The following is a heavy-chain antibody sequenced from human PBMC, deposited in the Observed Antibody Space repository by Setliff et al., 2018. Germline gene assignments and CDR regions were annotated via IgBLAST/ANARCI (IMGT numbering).Heavy chain of an antibody. CDR3: ARDLNRWFGEFAFDI. J-gene: IGHJ3*02. V-gene: IGHV1-46*01. Sequence: ASVKVSCKTSGYTFTNYGITWVRQAPGQGLEWMGIINVGGGSTTYAQNLQGRVTMTRDTSTSTLYMELASLRSEDTAVYYCARDLNRWFGEFAFDIWGQGTMVTVSS. D-gene: IGHD3-10*01. CDR1: GYTFTNYG. CDR2: INVGGGST.